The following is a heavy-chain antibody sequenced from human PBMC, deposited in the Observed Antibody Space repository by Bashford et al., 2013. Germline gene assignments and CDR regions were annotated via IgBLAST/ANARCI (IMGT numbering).Heavy chain of an antibody. CDR1: GYTLTELS. D-gene: IGHD2-15*01. CDR3: AIRASGENYYYYGMDV. CDR2: FDPEDGET. J-gene: IGHJ6*02. Sequence: ASVKVSCKVSGYTLTELSMHWVRQAPGKGLEWMGGFDPEDGETIYAQKFQGRVTMTEDTSTDTAYMELSSLRSEDTAVYYCAIRASGENYYYYGMDVWGQGTTVTVSS. V-gene: IGHV1-24*01.